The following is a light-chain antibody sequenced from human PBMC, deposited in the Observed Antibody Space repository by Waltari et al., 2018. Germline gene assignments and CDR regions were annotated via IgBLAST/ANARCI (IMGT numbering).Light chain of an antibody. J-gene: IGKJ4*01. CDR2: DTS. Sequence: LSPGERATLSCRSSQSISRYLGWYQQKPGQAPRLLIYDTSNRATGIPARFSGSGYGTDFTLTISSLEPEDFALYYCQQRSIWPLTFGGGTKVEI. CDR3: QQRSIWPLT. V-gene: IGKV3-11*01. CDR1: QSISRY.